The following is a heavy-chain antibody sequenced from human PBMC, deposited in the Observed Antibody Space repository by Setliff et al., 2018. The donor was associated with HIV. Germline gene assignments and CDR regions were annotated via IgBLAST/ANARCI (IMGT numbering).Heavy chain of an antibody. V-gene: IGHV4-31*03. Sequence: SETLSLTCTVSGDSISGGGYFWSWIRQHPGKGLEWIGNIYYTGNTYYNPSLRSRVSLSTDTSKSQFSLKVTSVTAADTAVYYCARVPRLTSGRNYFDYWGQGTLVTVSS. CDR1: GDSISGGGYF. CDR2: IYYTGNT. J-gene: IGHJ4*02. CDR3: ARVPRLTSGRNYFDY. D-gene: IGHD1-1*01.